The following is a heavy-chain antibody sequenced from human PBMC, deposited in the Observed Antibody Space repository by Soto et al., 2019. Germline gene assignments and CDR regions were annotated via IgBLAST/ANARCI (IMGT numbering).Heavy chain of an antibody. V-gene: IGHV3-23*01. CDR1: GFTFSSYA. Sequence: LRLSCAASGFTFSSYAMSWVRQAPGKGLEWVSAISGSGGSTYYADSVKGRFTISRDNSKNTLYLQMNSLRAEDTAVYYCAKDVYYYDSSGYSRAFDIWGQGTMVTVSS. CDR3: AKDVYYYDSSGYSRAFDI. J-gene: IGHJ3*02. CDR2: ISGSGGST. D-gene: IGHD3-22*01.